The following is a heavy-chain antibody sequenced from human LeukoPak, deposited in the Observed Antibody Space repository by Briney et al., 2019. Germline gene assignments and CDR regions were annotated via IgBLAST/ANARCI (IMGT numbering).Heavy chain of an antibody. CDR1: GGSISSYY. Sequence: SETLSLACTVSGGSISSYYWSWIRQPPGKGLEWIGYIYYSGSTNYNPSLKSRVTISVDTSKNQFSLKLSSVTAADTAVYYCARDVSFWSSGYLRRYNWFDPWGQGTLVTVSS. CDR3: ARDVSFWSSGYLRRYNWFDP. J-gene: IGHJ5*02. D-gene: IGHD3-22*01. V-gene: IGHV4-59*12. CDR2: IYYSGST.